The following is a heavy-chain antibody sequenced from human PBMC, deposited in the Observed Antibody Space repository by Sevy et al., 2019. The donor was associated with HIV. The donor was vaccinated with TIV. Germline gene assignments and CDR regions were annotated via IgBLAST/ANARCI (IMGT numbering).Heavy chain of an antibody. J-gene: IGHJ6*02. CDR1: GFTFSSYA. Sequence: GGSLRLSCEASGFTFSSYAMHWVRQAPGTGLELVSVIYSDGRTYYPDSVKGRFSISRDNSKNTLYLHMKSLRPEDTAVYYCARDRYYDASGYYYYYYGMDVWGQGTTVTVSS. D-gene: IGHD3-22*01. CDR3: ARDRYYDASGYYYYYYGMDV. CDR2: IYSDGRT. V-gene: IGHV3-66*01.